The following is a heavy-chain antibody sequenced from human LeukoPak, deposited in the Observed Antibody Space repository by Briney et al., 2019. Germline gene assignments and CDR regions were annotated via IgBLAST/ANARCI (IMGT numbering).Heavy chain of an antibody. CDR2: IIPILGIA. V-gene: IGHV1-69*04. CDR1: GGTFSSYA. Sequence: GSSVKVSCKASGGTFSSYAISWVRQAPGQGLEWMGRIIPILGIANYAQKFQGRVTITADKSTSTAYMELSSLRSEDTAVHYCARGPPPPTSLYYFDYWGQGTLVTVSS. J-gene: IGHJ4*02. CDR3: ARGPPPPTSLYYFDY.